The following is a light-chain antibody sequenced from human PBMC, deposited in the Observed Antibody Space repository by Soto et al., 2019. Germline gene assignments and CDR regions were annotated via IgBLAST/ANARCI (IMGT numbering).Light chain of an antibody. CDR2: GAS. V-gene: IGKV3-20*01. J-gene: IGKJ1*01. CDR1: QSVSSSY. CDR3: HQYGTSPRA. Sequence: EIVLTQSPGTLSLSPGERATLSCRASQSVSSSYLAWYQQKPGQAPRLLIYGASSRATGIPDRFSGSGSGTDFTLTISRLEPEDFAVYFCHQYGTSPRAFGRGTKVDIK.